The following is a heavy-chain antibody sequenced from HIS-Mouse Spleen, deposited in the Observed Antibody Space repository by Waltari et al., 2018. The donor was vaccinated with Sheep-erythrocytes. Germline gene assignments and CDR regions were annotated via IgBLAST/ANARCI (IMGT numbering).Heavy chain of an antibody. V-gene: IGHV1-69*04. CDR1: GGTFSSYA. CDR2: NSPNLGQA. CDR3: AKDIGTGLSYGMDV. Sequence: QVQLVQSGAEVKKPGSSVKVSCKASGGTFSSYAISWVRQAPGQGLEWRGRNSPNLGQANYARNFQSRVTITADKSTSTAYMELSSLRSEDTAVYYCAKDIGTGLSYGMDVWGQGTTVTVSS. J-gene: IGHJ6*02. D-gene: IGHD1-1*01.